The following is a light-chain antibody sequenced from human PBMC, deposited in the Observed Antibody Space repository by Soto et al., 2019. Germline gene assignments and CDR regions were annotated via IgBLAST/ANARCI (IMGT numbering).Light chain of an antibody. Sequence: ESVVTQSPAPPSFFSGGGVTPFFRASQGIGEPLAWYPHQPGQTPRLLIYDTSTRATGVPARFSGSRSGPEFTLTINSLQSEDFAIYYCQPYNNWPLTFGGGTKVDIK. V-gene: IGKV3-15*01. CDR3: QPYNNWPLT. J-gene: IGKJ4*01. CDR1: QGIGEP. CDR2: DTS.